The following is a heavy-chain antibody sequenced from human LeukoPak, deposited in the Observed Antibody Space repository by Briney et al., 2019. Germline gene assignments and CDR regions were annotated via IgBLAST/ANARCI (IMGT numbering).Heavy chain of an antibody. CDR2: IYSDNT. Sequence: GGSLRLSCTVSGLTVSSNSMSWVRQAPGKGLEWVSFIYSDNTHYSDSVKGRFTISRDNSKNTLYLQMNSLRAEDTAVYYCARRAGAYPHPYDYWGQGTLVTVSS. D-gene: IGHD3-16*01. J-gene: IGHJ4*02. CDR3: ARRAGAYPHPYDY. V-gene: IGHV3-53*01. CDR1: GLTVSSNS.